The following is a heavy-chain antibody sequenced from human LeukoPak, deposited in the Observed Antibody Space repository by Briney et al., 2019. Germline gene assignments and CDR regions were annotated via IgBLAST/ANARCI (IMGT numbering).Heavy chain of an antibody. CDR1: GGSFSGYY. CDR3: ARGFSRQWLVQGWFDP. V-gene: IGHV4-34*01. CDR2: INHSGST. J-gene: IGHJ5*02. D-gene: IGHD6-19*01. Sequence: SETLSLTCAVYGGSFSGYYWSWIRQPPGKGLDWIGEINHSGSTNYNPSLKSRVTISVDTSKNQFSLKLSSVTAADTAVYYCARGFSRQWLVQGWFDPWGQGTLVTVSS.